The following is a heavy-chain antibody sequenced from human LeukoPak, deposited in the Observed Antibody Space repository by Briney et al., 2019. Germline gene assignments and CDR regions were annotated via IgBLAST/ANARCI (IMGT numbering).Heavy chain of an antibody. V-gene: IGHV4-59*01. Sequence: PSETLSLTCTVSGGSISTYYWTWIRQPPGKGLEWMGYIYYSGSTNYNPSLKSRLTISVDTSKNQFSLKLNSVIAADTAVYYCARGARRDGYNFDYWGQGTLVTVSA. J-gene: IGHJ4*02. CDR2: IYYSGST. CDR1: GGSISTYY. CDR3: ARGARRDGYNFDY. D-gene: IGHD5-24*01.